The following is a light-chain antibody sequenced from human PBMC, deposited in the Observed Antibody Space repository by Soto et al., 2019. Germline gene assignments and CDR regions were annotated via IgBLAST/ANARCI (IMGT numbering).Light chain of an antibody. V-gene: IGKV3-11*01. CDR1: QSVSSN. J-gene: IGKJ4*01. CDR2: DAS. Sequence: EIVLTQSPATLSLSPGERATLSCRASQSVSSNLAWYQQKPGQAPRLLIYDASNRATGIPVRFSGSGSGTDFTLTISSLEPEDFAVYYCQQSRDWPLIFGGGTKVEIK. CDR3: QQSRDWPLI.